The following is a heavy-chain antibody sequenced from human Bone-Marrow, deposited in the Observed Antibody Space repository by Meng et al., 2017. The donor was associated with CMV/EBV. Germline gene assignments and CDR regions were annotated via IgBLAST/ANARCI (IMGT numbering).Heavy chain of an antibody. CDR1: GYTFTGYY. J-gene: IGHJ5*02. V-gene: IGHV1-8*02. D-gene: IGHD2-2*01. Sequence: ASVKVSCKASGYTFTGYYMHWVRQAPGQGLEWMGWINPNSGNTGYAQKFQGRVTMTRSTSISTAYMELTSLRSEDKAVDYCARAHCKAASWEGLTNWLDPWGQGTLVTVSS. CDR3: ARAHCKAASWEGLTNWLDP. CDR2: INPNSGNT.